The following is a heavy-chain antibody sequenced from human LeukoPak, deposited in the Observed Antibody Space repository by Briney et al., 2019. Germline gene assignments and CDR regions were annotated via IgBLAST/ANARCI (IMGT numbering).Heavy chain of an antibody. D-gene: IGHD4-17*01. CDR1: GFTFSRNW. Sequence: GGSLRLSCAASGFTFSRNWMSWVRQAPGKGPEWVANIKQDGSQKYYVDSVKGRFTTSRDNAKMSLYLQMNSLRAEDTAVYYCAREVYGDNYFDYWGQGTLVTVSS. CDR2: IKQDGSQK. V-gene: IGHV3-7*05. J-gene: IGHJ4*02. CDR3: AREVYGDNYFDY.